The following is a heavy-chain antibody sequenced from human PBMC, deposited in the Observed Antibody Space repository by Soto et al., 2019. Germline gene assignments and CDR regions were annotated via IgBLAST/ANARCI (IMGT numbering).Heavy chain of an antibody. D-gene: IGHD5-12*01. J-gene: IGHJ6*02. CDR3: ARDYPGFYGMDV. CDR2: VYYSGST. Sequence: QLQLQESGPGLVKPSETLCLTCTVSDGSVSSRSYSWGWIRQPPGKGLEWIGSVYYSGSTYYNPSLKSRVTISVDTSKNQFSLTLSSVTAAYTAVYYCARDYPGFYGMDVLGQGTTFTVSS. V-gene: IGHV4-39*02. CDR1: DGSVSSRSYS.